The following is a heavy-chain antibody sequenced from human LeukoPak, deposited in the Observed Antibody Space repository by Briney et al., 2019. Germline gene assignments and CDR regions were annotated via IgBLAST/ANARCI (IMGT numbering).Heavy chain of an antibody. CDR2: IYPGDSDT. V-gene: IGHV5-51*01. Sequence: GESLKISCKGSGYSFTSYWIGWVRQMPGKGLEWMGIIYPGDSDTRYSPSFQGQVTISADKSISTAYLQWSSLKASDTAMYYCARRRGPPYYGSGSYLGYFDYWGQGTLATVSS. CDR1: GYSFTSYW. J-gene: IGHJ4*02. CDR3: ARRRGPPYYGSGSYLGYFDY. D-gene: IGHD3-10*01.